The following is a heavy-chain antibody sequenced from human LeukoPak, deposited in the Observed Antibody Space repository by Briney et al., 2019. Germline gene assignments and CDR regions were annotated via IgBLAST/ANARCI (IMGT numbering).Heavy chain of an antibody. CDR3: ARAGHSSSWYYFDY. V-gene: IGHV3-53*01. J-gene: IGHJ4*02. Sequence: GGSLRLSCAASGFTVSSNYMSWVRQAPGQGLEWVSVIYSGGSTYYADSVKGRFTISRDNSKNTLYLQMNSLRAEDTAVYYCARAGHSSSWYYFDYWGQGTLVTVSS. CDR1: GFTVSSNY. D-gene: IGHD6-13*01. CDR2: IYSGGST.